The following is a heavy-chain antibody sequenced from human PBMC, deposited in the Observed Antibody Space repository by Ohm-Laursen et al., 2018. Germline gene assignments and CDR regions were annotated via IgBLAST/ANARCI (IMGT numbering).Heavy chain of an antibody. V-gene: IGHV3-21*01. CDR3: ARDPPGP. CDR1: GFTFSSYH. Sequence: GSLRLSCAASGFTFSSYHINWVRQAPGKGLEWVSAISGSGVSTYYADSVKGRFTISRDNAKNSLYLQMNSLRVEDTAVYYCARDPPGPWGQGTLVTVSS. CDR2: ISGSGVST. J-gene: IGHJ4*02.